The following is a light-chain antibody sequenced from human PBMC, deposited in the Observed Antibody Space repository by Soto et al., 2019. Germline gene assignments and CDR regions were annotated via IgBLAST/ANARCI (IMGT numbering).Light chain of an antibody. CDR3: QVVDKSRHWV. Sequence: SYELTQPPSVSVAPGKTARITCGGNNIGSKSVHWYQQKPGQAPVLVIYYDSDRPSGIPERFSGFNSGNTATLTISRVEGGDEGEYFCQVVDKSRHWVFGGGTKVTVL. CDR1: NIGSKS. J-gene: IGLJ3*02. V-gene: IGLV3-21*04. CDR2: YDS.